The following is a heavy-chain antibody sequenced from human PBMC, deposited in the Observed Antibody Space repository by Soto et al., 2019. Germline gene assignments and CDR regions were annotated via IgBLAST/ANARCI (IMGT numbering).Heavy chain of an antibody. CDR2: INPSGGST. D-gene: IGHD1-26*01. CDR1: GYTFTSYY. J-gene: IGHJ4*02. V-gene: IGHV1-46*01. CDR3: ARDTGGSGSYPRPRFDY. Sequence: ASVKVSCKASGYTFTSYYMHWVRQAPGQGLEWMGIINPSGGSTSYAQKFQGRVTMTRDTSTSTVYMELSSLRSEDTAVYYCARDTGGSGSYPRPRFDYWGQGTLVTVSS.